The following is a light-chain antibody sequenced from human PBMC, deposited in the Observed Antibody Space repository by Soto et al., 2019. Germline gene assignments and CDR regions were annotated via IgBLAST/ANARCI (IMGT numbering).Light chain of an antibody. Sequence: DIQMTQSPSSLSASVGDRVTITCRAGQSITSSLHWYQQKPGKAPKLLISAASSLQSGVPSRFSGSGSGTDFTLTISSLQPEDFAAYYCQQSYSTPRTFGQGTKVEIK. V-gene: IGKV1-39*01. CDR3: QQSYSTPRT. CDR2: AAS. CDR1: QSITSS. J-gene: IGKJ1*01.